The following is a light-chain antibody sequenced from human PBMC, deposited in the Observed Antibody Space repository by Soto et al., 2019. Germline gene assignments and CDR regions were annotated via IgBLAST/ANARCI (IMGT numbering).Light chain of an antibody. CDR2: INSDGSH. Sequence: QPVLTQSPSASASLGASVRLTCTLSSGHSNYAIAWHRQQPEKGPQYLMRINSDGSHSKGDGIPDRFSGSRSGAERYLTISSLQSEDEADYYCQTWGTGIQVFGGGTQLTV. CDR3: QTWGTGIQV. CDR1: SGHSNYA. V-gene: IGLV4-69*01. J-gene: IGLJ3*02.